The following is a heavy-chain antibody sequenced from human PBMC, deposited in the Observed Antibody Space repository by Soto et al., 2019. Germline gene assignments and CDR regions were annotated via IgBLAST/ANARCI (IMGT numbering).Heavy chain of an antibody. J-gene: IGHJ4*02. CDR2: IYYAGTT. CDR3: ARLGGYYQALDS. Sequence: PSETLCLPCTVSGGSISSFYWSWIRQPPGKGLEWIGYIYYAGTTTYNPSLKSRVSISVDTSKNEVSLKLTSVTAADTAVYYCARLGGYYQALDSWGQGTVVTVSS. D-gene: IGHD3-22*01. V-gene: IGHV4-59*08. CDR1: GGSISSFY.